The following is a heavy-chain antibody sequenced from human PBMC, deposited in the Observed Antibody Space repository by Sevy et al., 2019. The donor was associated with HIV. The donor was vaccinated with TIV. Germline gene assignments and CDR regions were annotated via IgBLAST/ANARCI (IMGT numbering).Heavy chain of an antibody. Sequence: GGSLRLSCAGSGFTFSDAAIYWVRQASGKGLEWLGRIRGKANNYATAYAASVKDRFSISRNDLKDTAYLQMNSLRTEDAAMYYCSIYYDIRAFDSWGQGTQVTVSS. CDR3: SIYYDIRAFDS. V-gene: IGHV3-73*01. J-gene: IGHJ4*02. CDR2: IRGKANNYAT. D-gene: IGHD3-22*01. CDR1: GFTFSDAA.